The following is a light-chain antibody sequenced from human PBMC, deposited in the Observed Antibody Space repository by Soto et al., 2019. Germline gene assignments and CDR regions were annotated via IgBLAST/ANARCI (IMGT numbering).Light chain of an antibody. CDR2: NAF. Sequence: IVLTQSLAPLSLSPGERATLCCRASQSVNIYLSWYQQKPGQAPRLLIDNAFNRATGIPARFSGSGSGTEFTLTISSLQPDDFATYYCQQYYSYPTFGQGTRLEIK. J-gene: IGKJ5*01. CDR3: QQYYSYPT. CDR1: QSVNIY. V-gene: IGKV3-11*01.